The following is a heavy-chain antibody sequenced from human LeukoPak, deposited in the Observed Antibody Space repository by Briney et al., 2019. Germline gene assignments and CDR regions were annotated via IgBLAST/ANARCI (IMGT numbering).Heavy chain of an antibody. J-gene: IGHJ4*02. CDR2: IKQDGSEK. CDR1: GFTFSSYW. V-gene: IGHV3-7*01. CDR3: ARVGGFWAAGGRYYFDY. Sequence: GGSLRLSCAASGFTFSSYWMSWVRQAPGKGLEWVANIKQDGSEKYYVDSVKGRFTISRDNAKNSLYLQMNSLRAEDTAVYYCARVGGFWAAGGRYYFDYWGQGTLVTVSS. D-gene: IGHD6-13*01.